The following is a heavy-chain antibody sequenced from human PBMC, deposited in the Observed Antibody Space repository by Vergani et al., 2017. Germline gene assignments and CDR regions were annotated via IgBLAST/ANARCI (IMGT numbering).Heavy chain of an antibody. V-gene: IGHV4-30-4*01. J-gene: IGHJ4*02. Sequence: QVQLQESGPGLVKPSQTLSLTCTVSGGSISSGDYYWSWIRQPLGKGLEWIGYIYYSGSTYYNPSLKSRVTISVDTSKNQFSLKLSSVTAADTAVYYCASAGIAAAGGYYFDYWGQGTLVTVSS. CDR3: ASAGIAAAGGYYFDY. CDR2: IYYSGST. CDR1: GGSISSGDYY. D-gene: IGHD6-13*01.